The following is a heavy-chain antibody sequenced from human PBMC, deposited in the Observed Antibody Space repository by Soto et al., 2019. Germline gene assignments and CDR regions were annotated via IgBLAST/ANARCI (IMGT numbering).Heavy chain of an antibody. CDR2: IYYSGST. D-gene: IGHD3-22*01. J-gene: IGHJ3*02. V-gene: IGHV4-31*03. CDR1: GGSISSGGYY. Sequence: QVQLQESGPGLVKPSQTLSLTCTVSGGSISSGGYYWSWIRQHPGKGLEWIGYIYYSGSTYYNPPLKSRVTISVDTSKNQFSLKLSSVTAADTAVYYCARRSDYDSSGYYYVWAFDIWGQGTMVTVSS. CDR3: ARRSDYDSSGYYYVWAFDI.